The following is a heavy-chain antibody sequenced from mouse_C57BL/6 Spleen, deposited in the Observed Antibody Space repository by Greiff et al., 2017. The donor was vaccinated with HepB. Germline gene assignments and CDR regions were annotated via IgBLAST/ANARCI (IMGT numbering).Heavy chain of an antibody. D-gene: IGHD1-1*01. CDR3: TRSNDGSPWFAY. CDR2: IDPETGGT. V-gene: IGHV1-15*01. J-gene: IGHJ3*01. CDR1: GYTFTDYE. Sequence: VQLQQSGAELVRPGASVTLSCKASGYTFTDYEMHWVKQTPVHGLEWIGAIDPETGGTAYNQKFKGKAILTADKSSSTAYMELRSLTSEDSAVYYCTRSNDGSPWFAYWGQGTLVTVSA.